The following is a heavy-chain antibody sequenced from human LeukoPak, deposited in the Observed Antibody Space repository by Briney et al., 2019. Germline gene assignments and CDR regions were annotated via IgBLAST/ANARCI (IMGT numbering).Heavy chain of an antibody. CDR3: AEDPITFGGVDYFDY. CDR2: ISSSSSYI. CDR1: GFTFSSYS. Sequence: GGSLRLSCAASGFTFSSYSMNWVRQAPGKGLEWVSSISSSSSYIYYADSVKGRFTISRDNAKNSLYLQMNSLRAEDTAVYYCAEDPITFGGVDYFDYWGQGTLVTVSS. V-gene: IGHV3-21*04. D-gene: IGHD3-16*01. J-gene: IGHJ4*02.